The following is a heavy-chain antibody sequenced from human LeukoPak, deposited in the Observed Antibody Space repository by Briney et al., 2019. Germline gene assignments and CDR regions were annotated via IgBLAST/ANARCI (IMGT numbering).Heavy chain of an antibody. CDR3: ARGGYAVPAAIHYYYYYMDV. CDR2: IYTSGST. V-gene: IGHV4-4*07. D-gene: IGHD2-2*02. CDR1: GGSISSYY. J-gene: IGHJ6*03. Sequence: SETLSLTCTVSGGSISSYYWSWIRQPAGKGLEWIGRIYTSGSTNYNPSLKSRVTISVDTSKNQFSLKLSSVTAADTAVYYCARGGYAVPAAIHYYYYYMDVWGKGTTVTVSS.